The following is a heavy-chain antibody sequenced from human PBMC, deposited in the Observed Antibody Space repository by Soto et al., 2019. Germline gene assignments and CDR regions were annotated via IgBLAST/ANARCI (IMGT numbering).Heavy chain of an antibody. CDR3: ARIAVAGTYYYDSSSLFFDY. Sequence: ASVKVSCKASGYTFTGYYMHWVRQAPGQGXGWMGWINPNSGGTNYAQKFQGRVTMTRDTSISTAYMELSRLRSDDTAVYYCARIAVAGTYYYDSSSLFFDYWGQGTLVTVFS. CDR2: INPNSGGT. V-gene: IGHV1-2*02. J-gene: IGHJ4*02. D-gene: IGHD3-22*01. CDR1: GYTFTGYY.